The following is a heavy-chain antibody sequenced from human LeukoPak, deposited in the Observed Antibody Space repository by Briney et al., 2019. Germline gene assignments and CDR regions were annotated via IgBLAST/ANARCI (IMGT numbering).Heavy chain of an antibody. V-gene: IGHV3-30-3*01. D-gene: IGHD3-22*01. J-gene: IGHJ3*02. Sequence: RRSLRLSCAASGFTFSSYAMHWVRQAPGKGLEWVAVISYDGSNKYYADSVKGRFTISRDNSKNTLYLQMNSLRAEDTAVYYCARCYYDSSGYYGNDAFDIWGQGTMVTVSS. CDR3: ARCYYDSSGYYGNDAFDI. CDR1: GFTFSSYA. CDR2: ISYDGSNK.